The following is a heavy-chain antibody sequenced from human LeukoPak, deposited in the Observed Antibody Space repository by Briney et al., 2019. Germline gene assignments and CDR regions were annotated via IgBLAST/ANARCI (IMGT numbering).Heavy chain of an antibody. CDR3: ARDGSFYGMDV. Sequence: ASVTVSFTAAGYTFTIYYMHWVGEAPGQGRGWFGIINPSGGSTSYAQKFQRRVTMTSDTSTSTVYMELSSLRSEDTAVYYCARDGSFYGMDVWGQGTPVTVSS. CDR2: INPSGGST. CDR1: GYTFTIYY. V-gene: IGHV1-46*01. J-gene: IGHJ6*02.